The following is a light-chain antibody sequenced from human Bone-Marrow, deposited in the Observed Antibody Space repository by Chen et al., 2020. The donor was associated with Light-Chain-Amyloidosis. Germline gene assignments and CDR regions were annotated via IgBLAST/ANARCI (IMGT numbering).Light chain of an antibody. Sequence: SYELTQPPSVSVSPGQTARITCSGDDLPTKYAYWYHQKPGQAPVLVIHRDTERPSGISERLSGSSSGTTATLTISGVQAEDEADYHCQSADSSGTDEVIFGGGTKLTVL. CDR2: RDT. CDR3: QSADSSGTDEVI. J-gene: IGLJ2*01. V-gene: IGLV3-25*03. CDR1: DLPTKY.